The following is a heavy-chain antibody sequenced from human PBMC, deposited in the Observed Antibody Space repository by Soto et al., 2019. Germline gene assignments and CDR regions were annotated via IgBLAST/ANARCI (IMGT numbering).Heavy chain of an antibody. D-gene: IGHD2-2*02. CDR3: ARDGGDLLGYCSSTSCYSSYQAHGMDV. CDR2: INPNSGGT. CDR1: GYTFTGYY. V-gene: IGHV1-2*04. J-gene: IGHJ6*02. Sequence: ASVKVSCKASGYTFTGYYMHWVRQAPGQGLEWMGWINPNSGGTNYAQKFQGWVTMTRDTSISTAYMELSRLRSDDTAVYYCARDGGDLLGYCSSTSCYSSYQAHGMDVWGQGTTVTVSS.